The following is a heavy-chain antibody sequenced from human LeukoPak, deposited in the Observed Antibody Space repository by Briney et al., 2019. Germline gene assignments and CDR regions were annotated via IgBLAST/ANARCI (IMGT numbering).Heavy chain of an antibody. CDR1: GFTFDSYA. V-gene: IGHV3-23*01. Sequence: GGSLRLSCAASGFTFDSYAMNWVRQAPGMGLEWVSGISSGDSTYNADYVKGRFTISRDNSRNSLYLQMNSLRAEDTAVYDCAKYVGQVWLPLGYWGQGTLVTVSS. D-gene: IGHD5-18*01. CDR3: AKYVGQVWLPLGY. J-gene: IGHJ4*02. CDR2: ISSGDST.